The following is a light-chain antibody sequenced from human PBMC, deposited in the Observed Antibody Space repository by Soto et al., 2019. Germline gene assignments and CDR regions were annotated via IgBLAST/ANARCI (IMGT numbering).Light chain of an antibody. J-gene: IGKJ4*01. CDR3: QKYNSAPS. V-gene: IGKV1-27*01. Sequence: DIQMTQSPPSLSASVGDRVTITCRASQGIRNYLAWYQQKPGKVPRLLIYAASTLQSGVPSRFSGNGSGTDFTRTISSLQPEDVATYYCQKYNSAPSFGGGTKVEIK. CDR2: AAS. CDR1: QGIRNY.